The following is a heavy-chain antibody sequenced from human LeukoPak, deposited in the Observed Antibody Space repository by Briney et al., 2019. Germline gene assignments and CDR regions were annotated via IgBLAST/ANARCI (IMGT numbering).Heavy chain of an antibody. J-gene: IGHJ4*02. CDR2: IYYSWST. CDR1: GGSISSYY. CDR3: ARAAVTATYFDY. Sequence: SETLSLTCTVSGGSISSYYWSWIRQPPGKGLEWIGYIYYSWSTNYNPSLKSRVTISVDTSKNQFSLKLSSVTAADTAVYYCARAAVTATYFDYWGQGTLVTVSS. D-gene: IGHD2-21*02. V-gene: IGHV4-59*01.